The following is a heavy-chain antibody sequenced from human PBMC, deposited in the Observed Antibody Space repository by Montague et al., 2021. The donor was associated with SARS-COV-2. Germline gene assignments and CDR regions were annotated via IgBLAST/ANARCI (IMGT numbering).Heavy chain of an antibody. V-gene: IGHV4-4*02. CDR2: VYHTGRT. CDR3: AKATGIASDRDTGGYYYFGLDA. Sequence: SETLSLTCTVSSGSISSSSWWSWVRQTPGKGLEWIGEVYHTGRTHYNPSLRSRLTISVDKSTDQFSLKLHSVTAADTAIYYCAKATGIASDRDTGGYYYFGLDAWGQGTTVTVSS. CDR1: SGSISSSSW. J-gene: IGHJ6*02. D-gene: IGHD1-14*01.